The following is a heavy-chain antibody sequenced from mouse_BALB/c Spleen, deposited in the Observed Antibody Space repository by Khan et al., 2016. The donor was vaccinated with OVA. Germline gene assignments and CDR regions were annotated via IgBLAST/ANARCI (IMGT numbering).Heavy chain of an antibody. CDR1: GYTFTIYG. D-gene: IGHD2-14*01. CDR2: INTYTGEP. CDR3: ARVGYNGTMDY. Sequence: QIQLVQSGPELRKPGETVKISCKASGYTFTIYGMNWVRQAPGKGLKWMGWINTYTGEPTYADDFKGRFAFSLENSASTAYLKFNNLKNEDTATYYCARVGYNGTMDYWGQGTSVTGSS. J-gene: IGHJ4*01. V-gene: IGHV9-3-1*01.